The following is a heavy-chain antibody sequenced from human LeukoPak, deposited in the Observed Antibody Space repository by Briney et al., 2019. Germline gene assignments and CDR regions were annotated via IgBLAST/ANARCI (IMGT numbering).Heavy chain of an antibody. CDR1: GFTFSSYE. CDR3: AKKYCSGPCSGIPYDS. Sequence: GGSLRLSCAASGFTFSSYEMNWVRQAPGKGLEWISYISSAGTTKIYADSVKARFTISRDNSKDTLYLQMNSLRAEDSAIYYCAKKYCSGPCSGIPYDSWGQGTLVTVSS. V-gene: IGHV3-48*03. J-gene: IGHJ4*02. D-gene: IGHD2-15*01. CDR2: ISSAGTTK.